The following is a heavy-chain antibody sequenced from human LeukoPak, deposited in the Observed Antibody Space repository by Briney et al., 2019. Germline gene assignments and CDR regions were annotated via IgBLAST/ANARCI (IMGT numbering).Heavy chain of an antibody. CDR3: AREYSRYSGTYYDY. CDR1: GYTFTGHF. V-gene: IGHV1-2*02. D-gene: IGHD5-12*01. CDR2: SNPNSGGT. J-gene: IGHJ4*02. Sequence: ASVKVSCKASGYTFTGHFIHWVRQAPGQGLAWMGWSNPNSGGTNYAQKFQGRVTMTRDMSISTAYMELSRVRSDDTAVYYCAREYSRYSGTYYDYWGQGTLVTVSS.